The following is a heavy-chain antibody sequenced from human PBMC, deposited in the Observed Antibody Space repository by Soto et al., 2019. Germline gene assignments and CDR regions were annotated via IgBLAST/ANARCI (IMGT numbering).Heavy chain of an antibody. D-gene: IGHD7-27*01. CDR2: LNSDGSRT. V-gene: IGHV3-74*01. J-gene: IGHJ4*02. Sequence: EVQLVESGGGLVQPGGSLRLSCAASGFNFSNYWMHWVRQVPGKGLVWVSRLNSDGSRTRYADSVKGRFTISRDNTKNTLCLQMQSLRAEHTDICYCASSKWGSKVNYWGQGTRVTVSA. CDR1: GFNFSNYW. CDR3: ASSKWGSKVNY.